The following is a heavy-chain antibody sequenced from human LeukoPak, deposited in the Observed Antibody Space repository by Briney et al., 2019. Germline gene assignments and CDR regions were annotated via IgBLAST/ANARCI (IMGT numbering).Heavy chain of an antibody. D-gene: IGHD3-10*01. Sequence: SETLSLTCAVSGGSVSSSSYYWGWIRQPPGKGLEWIGSIFYTGSTYYNPSLKSRVTISVDTSKNEFYLSLSSVTAADTAVYYCARQSYSNYLGAEGDDYWGQGTLITVSS. CDR2: IFYTGST. J-gene: IGHJ4*02. CDR3: ARQSYSNYLGAEGDDY. CDR1: GGSVSSSSYY. V-gene: IGHV4-39*01.